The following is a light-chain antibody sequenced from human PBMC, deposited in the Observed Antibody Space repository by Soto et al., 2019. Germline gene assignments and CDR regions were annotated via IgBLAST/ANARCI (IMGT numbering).Light chain of an antibody. Sequence: DIVMTQSPDSLAASLGARVTINYKSSQSVLYSSNNRNYLAWFQQKPGQPPKLLIYWASTRESGVPDRFSGSGSGTDFTLTISGLQAEGVAVYYCQQYYNTPCPFGGGTKVDIK. CDR2: WAS. V-gene: IGKV4-1*01. J-gene: IGKJ4*01. CDR3: QQYYNTPCP. CDR1: QSVLYSSNNRNY.